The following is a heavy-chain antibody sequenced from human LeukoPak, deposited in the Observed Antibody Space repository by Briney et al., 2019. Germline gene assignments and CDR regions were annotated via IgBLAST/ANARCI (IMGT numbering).Heavy chain of an antibody. CDR1: GFTFTSSA. CDR3: AAEAAYYYDSRDAFDV. D-gene: IGHD3-22*01. CDR2: IFVGSGNT. J-gene: IGHJ3*01. Sequence: SVKVSCKASGFTFTSSAVQWVRQARGQPLEWIGWIFVGSGNTNYAQKFQERVTITRDMSTSLVYMELSSLRSEDTAVYYCAAEAAYYYDSRDAFDVWGQGTMVTVSS. V-gene: IGHV1-58*01.